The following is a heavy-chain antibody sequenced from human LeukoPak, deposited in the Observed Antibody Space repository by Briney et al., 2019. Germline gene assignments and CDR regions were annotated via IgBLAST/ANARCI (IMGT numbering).Heavy chain of an antibody. V-gene: IGHV4-4*09. CDR2: IYTSGST. Sequence: SETLSLTCTVSGGSISSYYWSWIRQPPGKGLEWIGYIYTSGSTNYNPSLKSRVTISVDTSKNQFSLMLSSVTAADTAVYYCARGVVTAPSYFDYWGQGTLVTVSS. J-gene: IGHJ4*02. CDR1: GGSISSYY. CDR3: ARGVVTAPSYFDY. D-gene: IGHD2-21*02.